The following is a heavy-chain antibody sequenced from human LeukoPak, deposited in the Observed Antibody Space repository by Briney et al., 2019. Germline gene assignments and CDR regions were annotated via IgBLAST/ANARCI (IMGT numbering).Heavy chain of an antibody. D-gene: IGHD4-17*01. V-gene: IGHV1-69*06. J-gene: IGHJ5*02. Sequence: AASVKVSCKASGGTFSSYAISWVRQAPGQGLEWMGGIIPIFGTANYAQKFQGRVTITADKSTSTAYMELSSLRSEDTAVYYCAKVDYGDAGGFDPWGQGTLVTVSS. CDR1: GGTFSSYA. CDR3: AKVDYGDAGGFDP. CDR2: IIPIFGTA.